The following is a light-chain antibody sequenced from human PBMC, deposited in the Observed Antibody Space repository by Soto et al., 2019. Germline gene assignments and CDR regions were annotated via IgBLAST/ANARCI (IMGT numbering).Light chain of an antibody. J-gene: IGKJ5*01. CDR3: QQDYNLPP. V-gene: IGKV3-11*01. Sequence: EIVLTQSPVTLSLSPGERATLSCRASQSVSRYLAWYQQKPDQAPRLLIYDAFNRATGIPARFSGSGSGTDFTLTISSLQPEDFAVYYCQQDYNLPPFGQGTRLEI. CDR1: QSVSRY. CDR2: DAF.